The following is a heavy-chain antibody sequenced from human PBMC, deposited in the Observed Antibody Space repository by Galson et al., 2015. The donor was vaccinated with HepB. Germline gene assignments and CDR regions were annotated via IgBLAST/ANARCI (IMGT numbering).Heavy chain of an antibody. Sequence: SLRLSCAASGFTLTNYDMHWVRQAPGKGLEWVAVISYDGSDKYYADSVKGRFTISRDNSKKTLYLQMYRLRAEDTAVYYCARGGIYFGSGSYSAFDPWGPGTLVTVSS. J-gene: IGHJ5*02. CDR3: ARGGIYFGSGSYSAFDP. CDR2: ISYDGSDK. D-gene: IGHD3-10*01. V-gene: IGHV3-30*04. CDR1: GFTLTNYD.